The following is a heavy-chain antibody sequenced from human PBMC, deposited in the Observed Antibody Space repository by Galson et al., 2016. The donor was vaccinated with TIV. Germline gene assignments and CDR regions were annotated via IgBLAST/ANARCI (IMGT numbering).Heavy chain of an antibody. CDR2: INPNSGGT. Sequence: SVKVSCKASGYTFTDYYVHWVRQAPGQGLEWMGWINPNSGGTNYAQKFQGRVTMTRDTSISTAFMEVKKLRYDDTALYFCARADGSTSGSNFWGQGTLLTVPS. D-gene: IGHD3-22*01. J-gene: IGHJ4*02. CDR3: ARADGSTSGSNF. CDR1: GYTFTDYY. V-gene: IGHV1-2*02.